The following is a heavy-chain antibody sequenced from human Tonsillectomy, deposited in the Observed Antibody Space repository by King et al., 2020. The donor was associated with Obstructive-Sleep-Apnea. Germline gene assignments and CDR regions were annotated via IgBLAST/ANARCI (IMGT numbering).Heavy chain of an antibody. CDR2: IYHSGST. J-gene: IGHJ4*02. CDR1: GGSISSTNW. D-gene: IGHD2/OR15-2a*01. Sequence: QLQESGPGLVKPSGTLSLTCAVSGGSISSTNWWSCVRQPPGKGLEWIGEIYHSGSTNYNPSLKNRVTISIDKSENQFSLKLTSMTAADTAVYYCASGNSTSPGYWGQGTLVTVSS. CDR3: ASGNSTSPGY. V-gene: IGHV4-4*02.